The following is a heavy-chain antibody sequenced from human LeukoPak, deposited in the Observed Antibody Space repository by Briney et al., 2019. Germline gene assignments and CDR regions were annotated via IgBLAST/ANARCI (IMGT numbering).Heavy chain of an antibody. CDR3: ARDSGSYYGVDY. Sequence: PPETLSLTCTVSGGSISSGSYYWSWIRQPAGKGLEWIGRIYTSGSTNYNPSLKSRVTISVDTSKNQFSLKLSSVTAADTAVYYCARDSGSYYGVDYWGQGTLVTVSS. CDR2: IYTSGST. J-gene: IGHJ4*02. CDR1: GGSISSGSYY. D-gene: IGHD1-26*01. V-gene: IGHV4-61*02.